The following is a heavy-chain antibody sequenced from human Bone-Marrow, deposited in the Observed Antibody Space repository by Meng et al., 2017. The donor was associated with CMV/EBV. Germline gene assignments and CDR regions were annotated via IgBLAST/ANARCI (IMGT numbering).Heavy chain of an antibody. CDR3: ARALDSSGWSYYYYYGMDV. J-gene: IGHJ6*01. Sequence: SVKVSCKASGGTFSSYTISWVRQAPGQGLEWMGRIIPILGIANYAQKFQGRVTITADKSTSTAYMELSSLRSEDTAVYYCARALDSSGWSYYYYYGMDVWGQGTTVTVSS. CDR2: IIPILGIA. V-gene: IGHV1-69*02. D-gene: IGHD6-19*01. CDR1: GGTFSSYT.